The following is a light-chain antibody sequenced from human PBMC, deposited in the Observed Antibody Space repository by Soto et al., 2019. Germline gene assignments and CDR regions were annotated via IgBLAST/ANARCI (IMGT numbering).Light chain of an antibody. CDR1: QGISNY. Sequence: DIQMTQSPSSLSASVRDRVTITCRASQGISNYFAWYQQKPGKVPKLLIYAASTLQSGVPSRFSGSGSGTDFTLTISSLQPEDVATYYCQKYDSATWTFGQGTKVEIK. V-gene: IGKV1-27*01. CDR3: QKYDSATWT. CDR2: AAS. J-gene: IGKJ1*01.